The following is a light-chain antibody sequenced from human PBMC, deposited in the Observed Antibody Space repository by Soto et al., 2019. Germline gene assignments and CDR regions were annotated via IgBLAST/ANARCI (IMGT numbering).Light chain of an antibody. J-gene: IGKJ2*01. CDR1: QSVASN. Sequence: EIVMTQSPASLSVSPGDGATLSCRASQSVASNVAWYQQKPGQGPRLLIHGASTRAAGVPARFSGSGSGTDFTLTISSLQSEDFAFYYCQKNQNCPPQYSLGEGTK. V-gene: IGKV3-15*01. CDR2: GAS. CDR3: QKNQNCPPQYS.